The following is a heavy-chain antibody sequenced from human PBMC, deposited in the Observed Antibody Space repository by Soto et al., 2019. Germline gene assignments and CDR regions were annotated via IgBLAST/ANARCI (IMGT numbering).Heavy chain of an antibody. CDR2: MNPNSGNT. Sequence: ASVKVSCKASGYTFTSYDINWVRQATGQGLEWMGWMNPNSGNTGYAQKFQGRVTMTRNTSISTAYMELSSLRSEDTAVYYCARWPCSGGSCYSPSSRPVPLYGMDVWGQGTTVPSP. V-gene: IGHV1-8*01. CDR3: ARWPCSGGSCYSPSSRPVPLYGMDV. D-gene: IGHD2-15*01. CDR1: GYTFTSYD. J-gene: IGHJ6*02.